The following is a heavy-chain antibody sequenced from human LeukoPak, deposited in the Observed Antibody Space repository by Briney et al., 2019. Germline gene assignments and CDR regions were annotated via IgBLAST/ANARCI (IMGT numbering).Heavy chain of an antibody. Sequence: GGSLRLSCAASGFTFSNYEMNWVRQAPGKGLEWVSYISSSGSTIFYADSVRGRFTISRDNAKNSLYLQMNSLRAEDTAVYYCARELYSGSYNYWGQGTLVTVSS. CDR1: GFTFSNYE. CDR3: ARELYSGSYNY. V-gene: IGHV3-48*03. D-gene: IGHD1-26*01. J-gene: IGHJ4*02. CDR2: ISSSGSTI.